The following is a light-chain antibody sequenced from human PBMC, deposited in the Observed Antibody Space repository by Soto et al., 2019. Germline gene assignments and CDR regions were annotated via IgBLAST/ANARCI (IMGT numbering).Light chain of an antibody. CDR2: EVS. V-gene: IGLV2-14*01. CDR3: SSYTTSGTPV. Sequence: QSALTQPASVSGSPGQTITISCTGTSSDVGGYNYLSWYQQHPGEAPKVMIYEVSNRPSGVSNRFSGSKSGNTASLTISGLQAEDEADYFCSSYTTSGTPVFGGETNLTVL. CDR1: SSDVGGYNY. J-gene: IGLJ3*02.